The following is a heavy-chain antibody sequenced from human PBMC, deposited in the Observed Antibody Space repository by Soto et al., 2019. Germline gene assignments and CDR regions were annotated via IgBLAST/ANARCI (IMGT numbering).Heavy chain of an antibody. CDR1: GFTFSSYA. V-gene: IGHV3-64D*06. CDR2: ISSNGGST. D-gene: IGHD2-15*01. J-gene: IGHJ4*02. CDR3: ENLGYCSGGSCYYAPLSDY. Sequence: GSLRLSCSASGFTFSSYAMHWVRQAPGKGLEYVSAISSNGGSTYYADSVKGRFTISRDNSKNTLYLQMSSLRAEDTAVYYCENLGYCSGGSCYYAPLSDYGGQVT.